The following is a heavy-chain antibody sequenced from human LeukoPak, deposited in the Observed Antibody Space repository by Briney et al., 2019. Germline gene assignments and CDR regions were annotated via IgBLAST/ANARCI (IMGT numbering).Heavy chain of an antibody. CDR3: ARDRTDGPLVAGTGDY. CDR1: GGSFSGYY. D-gene: IGHD6-19*01. V-gene: IGHV4-34*01. J-gene: IGHJ4*02. Sequence: TTSETLSLTCAVYGGSFSGYYWSWIRQPPGKGLEWIGEINHSGSTNYNPSLKSRVTISVDTSKNQFSLKLSSVTAADTAVYYCARDRTDGPLVAGTGDYWGQGTLVTVSS. CDR2: INHSGST.